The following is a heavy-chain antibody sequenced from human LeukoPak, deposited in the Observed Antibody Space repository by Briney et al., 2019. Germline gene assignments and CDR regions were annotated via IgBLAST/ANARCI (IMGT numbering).Heavy chain of an antibody. CDR3: TRGGDYYYYYGMDV. V-gene: IGHV3-49*04. Sequence: GGSLRLSCAASGFTFSSYWMSWVRQAPGKGLEWVGFIRSKAYGGTTEYAASVKGRFTISRDDSKSIAYLQMNSLKTEDTAVYYCTRGGDYYYYYGMDVWGQGTTVTVSS. CDR2: IRSKAYGGTT. J-gene: IGHJ6*02. CDR1: GFTFSSYW.